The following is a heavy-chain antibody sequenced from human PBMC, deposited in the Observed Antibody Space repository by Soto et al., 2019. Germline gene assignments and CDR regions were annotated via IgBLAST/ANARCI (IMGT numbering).Heavy chain of an antibody. CDR3: AKGLFAGSGAFDI. CDR2: ISYDGSNK. J-gene: IGHJ3*02. Sequence: QVQLVESGGGVVQPGRSLRLSCAASGFTFSSYGMHWVRQAPGKWLEWVAVISYDGSNKYYADSVKGRFTISRDNSKNTLYLQMNSLRAEDTAVYYCAKGLFAGSGAFDIWGQGTMVTVSS. D-gene: IGHD3-22*01. CDR1: GFTFSSYG. V-gene: IGHV3-30*18.